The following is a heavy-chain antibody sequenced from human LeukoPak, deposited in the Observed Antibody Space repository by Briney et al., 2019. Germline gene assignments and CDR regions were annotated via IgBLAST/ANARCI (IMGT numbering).Heavy chain of an antibody. CDR1: GFTFSSYE. J-gene: IGHJ3*02. V-gene: IGHV3-48*03. Sequence: SGGSLTLSCAASGFTFSSYEMNWVRQAPGKGLEWVSYISSSGSTIYYAASVKGRFTISRDNAKNSLYLQMNSLRAEDTAVYYCARSGRDGYNWDAFDIWGQGTMVTISS. CDR2: ISSSGSTI. CDR3: ARSGRDGYNWDAFDI. D-gene: IGHD5-24*01.